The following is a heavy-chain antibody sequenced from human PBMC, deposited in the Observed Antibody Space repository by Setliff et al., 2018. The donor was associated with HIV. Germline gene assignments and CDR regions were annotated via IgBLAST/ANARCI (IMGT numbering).Heavy chain of an antibody. CDR2: ISGYNSDT. CDR3: AREVVPTSEYHTFDS. Sequence: GASVKVSCKASGYTFTNYGISWLRQAPGQGLEWMGWISGYNSDTKYAEKVQGRVTMTTDTSTGTAYMELRSLRSDDTAVYYCAREVVPTSEYHTFDSWGQVSLVTVSS. D-gene: IGHD6-6*01. J-gene: IGHJ4*02. CDR1: GYTFTNYG. V-gene: IGHV1-18*04.